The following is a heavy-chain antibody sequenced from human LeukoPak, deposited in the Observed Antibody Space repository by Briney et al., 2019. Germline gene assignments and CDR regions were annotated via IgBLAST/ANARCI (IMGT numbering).Heavy chain of an antibody. J-gene: IGHJ6*03. CDR2: ISSSSITI. D-gene: IGHD2-15*01. CDR3: ARDTLYGSSSYYMDV. Sequence: SGGSLRLSCVASGFTFSDFGINWVRQAPGKGLEWVSYISSSSITIYYADFVKGRFTISRDNAKNSLYLQMNSLRAEDTAVYYCARDTLYGSSSYYMDVWGKGTTVTVSS. CDR1: GFTFSDFG. V-gene: IGHV3-48*01.